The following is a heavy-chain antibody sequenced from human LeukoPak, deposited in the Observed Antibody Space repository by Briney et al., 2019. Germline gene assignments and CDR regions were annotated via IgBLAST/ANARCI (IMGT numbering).Heavy chain of an antibody. CDR3: ASWGYYDSSGYATLDAFDI. Sequence: ASVKVSCKASGYTFTSYYMHWVRQAPGQGLEWMGIINPSGGSTSYAQKFQGRVTITADKSTSTAYMELSSLRSEDTAVYYCASWGYYDSSGYATLDAFDIWGQGTMVTVSS. J-gene: IGHJ3*02. D-gene: IGHD3-22*01. CDR1: GYTFTSYY. V-gene: IGHV1-46*01. CDR2: INPSGGST.